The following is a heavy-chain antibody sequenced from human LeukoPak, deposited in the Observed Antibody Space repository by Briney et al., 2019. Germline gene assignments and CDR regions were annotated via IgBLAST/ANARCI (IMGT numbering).Heavy chain of an antibody. J-gene: IGHJ4*02. CDR2: VTANGLGT. V-gene: IGHV3-64D*09. CDR3: AKATPYYLDY. CDR1: GFTFSSYA. Sequence: GGSLRLSCSASGFTFSSYALHWVRQAPGKGLEYVSAVTANGLGTYYADSVKGRFTISRDNSKNMLHLLMSSLRAEDTAVYYCAKATPYYLDYWGQGTLVTVSS. D-gene: IGHD5-24*01.